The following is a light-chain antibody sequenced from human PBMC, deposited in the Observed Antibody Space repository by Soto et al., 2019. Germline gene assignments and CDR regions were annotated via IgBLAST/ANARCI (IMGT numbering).Light chain of an antibody. CDR2: GAS. CDR1: QSVSSN. J-gene: IGKJ2*01. Sequence: TVMTQSLSTLSVSPRKRATLSCRASQSVSSNLAWYQQKPGQAPRLLIYGASTRATGIPARFSGSGSGTDFTLTISRLEPEDFAVYICKQYGSSPPTLGQGSKVDVK. CDR3: KQYGSSPPT. V-gene: IGKV3-15*01.